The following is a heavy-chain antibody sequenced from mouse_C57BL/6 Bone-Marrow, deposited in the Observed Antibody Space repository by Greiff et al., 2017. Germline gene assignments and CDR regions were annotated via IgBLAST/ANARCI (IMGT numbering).Heavy chain of an antibody. J-gene: IGHJ2*01. D-gene: IGHD2-12*01. Sequence: VHLVESGAELMKPGASVKLSCKATGYTFTGYWIEWVKQRPGHGLEWIGEILPGSGSTNYTEKFQGKATFTADTSSNTADMQLSSLTTEDAAIYYCARKTYSDCDYWGQGTTLTVSS. CDR3: ARKTYSDCDY. V-gene: IGHV1-9*01. CDR1: GYTFTGYW. CDR2: ILPGSGST.